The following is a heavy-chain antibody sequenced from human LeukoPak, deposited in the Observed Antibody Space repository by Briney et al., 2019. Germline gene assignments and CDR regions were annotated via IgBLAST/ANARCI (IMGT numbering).Heavy chain of an antibody. CDR3: ARDPSSGYYYGFDY. CDR2: INPNSGGT. J-gene: IGHJ4*02. V-gene: IGHV1-2*02. CDR1: GYTFTGYY. D-gene: IGHD3-22*01. Sequence: ASVKVSCKASGYTFTGYYMHWVRQAPGQGLEWMGWINPNSGGTNYAQKFQGRVTMTRDTSISTAYMELSGLRSDDTAVYYCARDPSSGYYYGFDYWGQGTLVTVSS.